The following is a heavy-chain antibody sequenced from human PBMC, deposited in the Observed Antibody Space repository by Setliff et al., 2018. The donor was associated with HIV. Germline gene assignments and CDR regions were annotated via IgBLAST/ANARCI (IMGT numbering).Heavy chain of an antibody. J-gene: IGHJ6*03. CDR2: IYHSGST. D-gene: IGHD6-13*01. V-gene: IGHV4-4*02. CDR1: GGSISSSNW. CDR3: ARDPGSSYSSNLDV. Sequence: PSETLSLTCAVSGGSISSSNWWSWVRQPPGKGLEWIGEIYHSGSTNYNPSLKSRVTISVDKSKNQFSLKLSSVTAADTAVYYCARDPGSSYSSNLDVWGKGTTVTVS.